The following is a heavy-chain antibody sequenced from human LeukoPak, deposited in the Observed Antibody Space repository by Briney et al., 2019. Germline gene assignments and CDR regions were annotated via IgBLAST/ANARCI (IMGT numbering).Heavy chain of an antibody. CDR2: ISGSGSST. D-gene: IGHD3-22*01. CDR1: GFTFSSYA. J-gene: IGHJ3*02. Sequence: PGGSLRLSCAASGFTFSSYAMTWVRQAPGKGLERVSGISGSGSSTYYADPVKGRFTISRDNSKNTLYLQMNSLRAEDTAVYHCAKGRYYYDNSDAFEIWGQGTMVTVSS. V-gene: IGHV3-23*01. CDR3: AKGRYYYDNSDAFEI.